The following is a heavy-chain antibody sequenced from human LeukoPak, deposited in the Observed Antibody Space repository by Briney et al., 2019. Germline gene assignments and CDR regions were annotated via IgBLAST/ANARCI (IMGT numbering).Heavy chain of an antibody. J-gene: IGHJ3*02. V-gene: IGHV4-4*07. CDR1: GGSISSYY. Sequence: PSETLSLTCTVSGGSISSYYWSWIRQPAGKGLEWIGRIYTSGSTNYNPSLKSRVTMSVDTSKNQFSLKLSSVTAADTAVYYCAREWELLTFHAFDIWGQGTMVTVSS. CDR3: AREWELLTFHAFDI. CDR2: IYTSGST. D-gene: IGHD1-26*01.